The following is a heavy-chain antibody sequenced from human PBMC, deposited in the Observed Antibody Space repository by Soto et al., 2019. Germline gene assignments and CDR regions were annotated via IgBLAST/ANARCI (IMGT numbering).Heavy chain of an antibody. J-gene: IGHJ6*02. CDR1: GFSFSSFA. V-gene: IGHV3-23*01. CDR2: ISGSADST. Sequence: EVQLLESGGGFIHPGGSLRLSCAASGFSFSSFAMNWVRQAPGKGLEWVSIISGSADSTFYADSVKGRFTISRDNSKSTLYRKVNSLNAEYPAVYYGGRGGGAMIYLIPFTARDLGGQGTTATVPS. CDR3: GRGGGAMIYLIPFTARDL. D-gene: IGHD2-21*01.